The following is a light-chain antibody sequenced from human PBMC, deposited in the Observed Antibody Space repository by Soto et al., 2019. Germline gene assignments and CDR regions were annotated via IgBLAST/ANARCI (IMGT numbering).Light chain of an antibody. V-gene: IGLV2-8*01. Sequence: QSALTQPPSASGSRGQSVAISCTGTSSDVGGYNYVSWYQQHPGKAPKLIIYEVSKRPSGVPDRFSGSKSGNTASLTVSGLQAEDEADYYCTSYAGSNNLLFGGGTNLTVL. CDR3: TSYAGSNNLL. J-gene: IGLJ2*01. CDR2: EVS. CDR1: SSDVGGYNY.